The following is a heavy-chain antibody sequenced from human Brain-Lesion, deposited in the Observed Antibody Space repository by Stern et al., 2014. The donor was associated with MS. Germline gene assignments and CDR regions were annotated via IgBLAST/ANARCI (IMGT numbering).Heavy chain of an antibody. CDR2: ISWNSGTI. CDR1: GFTFDDYA. D-gene: IGHD1-14*01. J-gene: IGHJ4*02. Sequence: VHLVESGGDLVQPGRSLRLSCAAFGFTFDDYAMHWVRQAPGKGLEWVAGISWNSGTIGYAGSVKGRFTTSRDNAYSSLYLQMNSLRPEDTALYSCARDITGSSAYFAYWGQGTLVTVSS. V-gene: IGHV3-9*01. CDR3: ARDITGSSAYFAY.